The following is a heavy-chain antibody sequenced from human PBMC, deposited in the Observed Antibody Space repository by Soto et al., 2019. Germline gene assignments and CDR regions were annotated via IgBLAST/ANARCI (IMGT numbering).Heavy chain of an antibody. J-gene: IGHJ4*02. V-gene: IGHV3-23*01. CDR2: ISGSGGST. CDR3: AKTVYYDFWSGPSRFDY. CDR1: GFTFSSYA. D-gene: IGHD3-3*01. Sequence: EVQLLESGGGLVQPGGSLRLSCAASGFTFSSYAMSWVRQAPGKGLEWVSAISGSGGSTYYADSVKGRFTISRDNSKNTLYLQMTSLRAEDTAVYYCAKTVYYDFWSGPSRFDYWGQGTLVTVSS.